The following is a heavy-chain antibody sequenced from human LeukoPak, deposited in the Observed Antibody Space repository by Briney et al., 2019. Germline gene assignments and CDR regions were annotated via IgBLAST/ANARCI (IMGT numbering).Heavy chain of an antibody. J-gene: IGHJ4*02. CDR2: IYSSGST. V-gene: IGHV4-59*01. Sequence: KPSETLSLTCSVSGGSISSYYWSWIRQPPGQGLEWIGCIYSSGSTYYNPSLKSRVTISVDTSENQLSLRLNSVTAADTALYYCARAHTSSWYMDYWGQGTLVTVSS. CDR3: ARAHTSSWYMDY. D-gene: IGHD6-13*01. CDR1: GGSISSYY.